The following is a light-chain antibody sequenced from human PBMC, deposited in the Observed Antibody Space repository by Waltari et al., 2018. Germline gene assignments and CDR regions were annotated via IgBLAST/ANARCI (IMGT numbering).Light chain of an antibody. CDR3: QQFSGSPWT. V-gene: IGKV3-20*01. J-gene: IGKJ1*01. CDR2: DVS. CDR1: QGVTNNY. Sequence: IVLTQSQGTLSLSPGERATPSCRASQGVTNNYLPWYHQKPGPAPRLLIYDVSRRATGIPDRFSGSGSGTDFTLTISRLEPEDFAVYFCQQFSGSPWTFGQGTRVEIK.